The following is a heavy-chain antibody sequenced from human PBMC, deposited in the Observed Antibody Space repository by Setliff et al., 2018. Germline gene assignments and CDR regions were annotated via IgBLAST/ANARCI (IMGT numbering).Heavy chain of an antibody. CDR2: ISSGGSTI. D-gene: IGHD1-20*01. Sequence: HPGGSLRLSCADPGFTFSNYNMNWVRQAPGKGLEWISYISSGGSTIFYADSVKGRFTISRDNAKNSLYLQMNSLRAEDTAVYYCARAQLYNWNLRPMGAFDIWGQGTMVTVSS. V-gene: IGHV3-48*04. CDR1: GFTFSNYN. CDR3: ARAQLYNWNLRPMGAFDI. J-gene: IGHJ3*02.